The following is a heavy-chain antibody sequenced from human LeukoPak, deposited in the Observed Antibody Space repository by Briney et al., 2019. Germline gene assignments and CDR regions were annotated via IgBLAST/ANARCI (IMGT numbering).Heavy chain of an antibody. Sequence: SETLSLTCTVSGGSISSSSYYWGWIRQPPGKGLEWIGSIYYSGSTYYNPSLKSRVTISVDTSKNQFSLKLSSVTAAATAVYYCARHLAYSSSWGFGGLYWGQGTLVTVSS. CDR1: GGSISSSSYY. V-gene: IGHV4-39*01. CDR2: IYYSGST. CDR3: ARHLAYSSSWGFGGLY. J-gene: IGHJ4*02. D-gene: IGHD6-6*01.